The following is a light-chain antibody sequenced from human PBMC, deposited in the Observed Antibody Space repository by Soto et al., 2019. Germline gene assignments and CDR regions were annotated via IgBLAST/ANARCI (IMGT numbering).Light chain of an antibody. V-gene: IGKV3-11*01. CDR1: QSVSSY. CDR2: DAS. Sequence: EIVLTHSPATLSLSPGERATLSCRASQSVSSYLAWYQQKPGQAPRLLIYDASNRATGIPARFSGSGSGTDFTLTSSSLEPGDFAVYYCQQRSNWLLTFGGGTKVEIK. CDR3: QQRSNWLLT. J-gene: IGKJ4*01.